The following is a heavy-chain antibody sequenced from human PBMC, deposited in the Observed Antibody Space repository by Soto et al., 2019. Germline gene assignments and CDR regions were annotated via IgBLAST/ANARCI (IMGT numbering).Heavy chain of an antibody. CDR3: ARQDGSGPFDY. CDR1: GFKFSSRW. J-gene: IGHJ4*02. CDR2: IYPGDSDI. D-gene: IGHD3-10*01. Sequence: GESLKISCQGAGFKFSSRWLGWVRQTPGKGLEWVGTIYPGDSDIKYSPSFQGHVTISVDKSITTAYLQWSSLQASDSAIYYCARQDGSGPFDYWGQGTRVTVSS. V-gene: IGHV5-51*01.